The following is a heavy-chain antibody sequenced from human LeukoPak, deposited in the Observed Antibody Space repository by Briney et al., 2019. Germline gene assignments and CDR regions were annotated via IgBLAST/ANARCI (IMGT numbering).Heavy chain of an antibody. CDR2: IYSGGST. CDR3: AVGKYFFGLGSYWLGGFDI. Sequence: GGSLRLSCAASGFTVSSNYMSWVRQAPGKGLEWVSVIYSGGSTYYADSVKGRFTISRDNSKNTLYLQMNSLRAEDTAVYYCAVGKYFFGLGSYWLGGFDIWGQGTMVTVFS. CDR1: GFTVSSNY. V-gene: IGHV3-53*01. J-gene: IGHJ3*02. D-gene: IGHD3-10*01.